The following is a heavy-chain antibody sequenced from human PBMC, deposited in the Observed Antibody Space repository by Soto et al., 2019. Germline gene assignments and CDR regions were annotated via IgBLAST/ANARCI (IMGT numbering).Heavy chain of an antibody. CDR2: ISGSGGST. Sequence: GGSLRLSCAASGFTFSSYAMSWVRQAPGKGLEWVSAISGSGGSTYYADSVKGRFTISRDNSKNTLYLQMNSLRAEDTAVYYCAKVRYCTNGVCYLSYYFDYWGQGTLDTVSS. CDR1: GFTFSSYA. J-gene: IGHJ4*02. D-gene: IGHD2-8*01. CDR3: AKVRYCTNGVCYLSYYFDY. V-gene: IGHV3-23*01.